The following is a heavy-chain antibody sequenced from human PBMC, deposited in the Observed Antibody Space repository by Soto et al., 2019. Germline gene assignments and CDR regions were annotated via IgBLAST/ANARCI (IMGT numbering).Heavy chain of an antibody. CDR3: ARDHYWSYSGYDSADYYYGMDV. CDR2: IYYSGST. Sequence: SETLSLTCTVSGGSVSSGSYYWSWIRQPPGKGLEWIGYIYYSGSTNYNPSLKSRVTISVDTSKNQFSLKLSSVTAADTAVYYCARDHYWSYSGYDSADYYYGMDVWGQGTTVTVSS. CDR1: GGSVSSGSYY. V-gene: IGHV4-61*01. D-gene: IGHD5-12*01. J-gene: IGHJ6*02.